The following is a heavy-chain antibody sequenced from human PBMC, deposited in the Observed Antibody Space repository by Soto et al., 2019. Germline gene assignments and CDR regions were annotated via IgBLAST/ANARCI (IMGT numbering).Heavy chain of an antibody. CDR1: GFTFSNYG. J-gene: IGHJ6*02. V-gene: IGHV3-33*01. CDR2: IWHDGNNK. D-gene: IGHD1-26*01. Sequence: LRLSCAASGFTFSNYGMHLVRQAPFKGLEWVAIIWHDGNNKYYADSVRGRFIISRDNSKNRLYLQMNSLRAEDTAVYYCASDLVGASDSYGLDVWGQGTPVTVS. CDR3: ASDLVGASDSYGLDV.